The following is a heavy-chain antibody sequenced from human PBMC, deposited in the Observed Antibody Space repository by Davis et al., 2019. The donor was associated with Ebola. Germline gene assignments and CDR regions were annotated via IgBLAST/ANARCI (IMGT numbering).Heavy chain of an antibody. CDR3: ARGVDTAIKRRNDYNYYYGMGV. CDR2: SEFLGDT. Sequence: MPSETLSLTCTVSGGSIGSFDWSGVRRPPGKGLEWIGSSEFLGDTSYSPSRKSRVTISLDMSKSQVSLRLRSVTAADTAVYYCARGVDTAIKRRNDYNYYYGMGVWGQGTTVTVSS. CDR1: GGSIGSFD. V-gene: IGHV4-59*01. D-gene: IGHD5-18*01. J-gene: IGHJ6*02.